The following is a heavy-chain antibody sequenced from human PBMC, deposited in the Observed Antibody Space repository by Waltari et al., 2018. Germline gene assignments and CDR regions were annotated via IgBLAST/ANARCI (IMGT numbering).Heavy chain of an antibody. CDR3: ARGLLSAAAGRRGFDY. CDR2: IYYSGST. CDR1: GGSISSSSYY. D-gene: IGHD6-13*01. Sequence: QLQLQESGPGLVKPSETLSLTCTVSGGSISSSSYYWGWIRQPPGKGLEWIGSIYYSGSTYYNPSLKSRVTISVDTSKNQFSLKLSSVTAADTAVYYCARGLLSAAAGRRGFDYWGQGTLVTVSS. J-gene: IGHJ4*02. V-gene: IGHV4-39*07.